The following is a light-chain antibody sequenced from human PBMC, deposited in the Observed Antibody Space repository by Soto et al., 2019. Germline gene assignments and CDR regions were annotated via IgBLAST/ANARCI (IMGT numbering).Light chain of an antibody. CDR1: QSVAGY. CDR2: DAS. V-gene: IGKV3-11*01. J-gene: IGKJ4*01. CDR3: QQVNVYPST. Sequence: EIVLTQSPATLALSPGERATLSCRASQSVAGYLAWYQQKPGQAPRLLIYDASNRATGIPARFSGSGSGTDFSLTVSSLEPEDFATYYCQQVNVYPSTFGGGTKVDIK.